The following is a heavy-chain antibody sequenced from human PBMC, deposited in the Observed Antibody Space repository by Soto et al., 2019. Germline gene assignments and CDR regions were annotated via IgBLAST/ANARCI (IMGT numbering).Heavy chain of an antibody. Sequence: QVQLVQSGAEVKKPGSSVKVSCKASGGTFSSYAISWVRQAPGQGLEWMGGIIPISGTANYAQKFQGRVTITADESTSTAYMELSSLRSEDTAVYYCAIPGRVRRIAAAWGWFDPWGQGTLVTVSS. D-gene: IGHD6-13*01. CDR1: GGTFSSYA. CDR2: IIPISGTA. J-gene: IGHJ5*02. V-gene: IGHV1-69*01. CDR3: AIPGRVRRIAAAWGWFDP.